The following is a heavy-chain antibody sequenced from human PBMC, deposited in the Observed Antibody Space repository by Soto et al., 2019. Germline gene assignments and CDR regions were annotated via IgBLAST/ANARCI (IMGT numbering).Heavy chain of an antibody. D-gene: IGHD2-15*01. CDR2: IYSGGST. J-gene: IGHJ4*02. CDR3: ATAKLLLPWLFDY. V-gene: IGHV3-66*01. Sequence: GGSLRLSCAASGFTVNSNYMSWVRQAPGKGLEWVSVIYSGGSTYYADSVKGRFIISRDDSKNTLFFQMNSLRFEDTAVYYCATAKLLLPWLFDYWGQGALVTVSS. CDR1: GFTVNSNY.